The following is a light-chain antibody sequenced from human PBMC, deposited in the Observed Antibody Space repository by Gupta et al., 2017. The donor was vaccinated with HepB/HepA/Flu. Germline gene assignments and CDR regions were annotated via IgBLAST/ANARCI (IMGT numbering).Light chain of an antibody. CDR2: DVS. CDR1: SSDVGTYTY. J-gene: IGLJ3*02. V-gene: IGLV2-14*03. Sequence: QSALTQPASVSGSPGQSITISCTGTSSDVGTYTYVSWFQQHPGKAPKLMIYDVSNRPSGVSKRFSGSKSANTASLTISGLQAEDEADYYCSSYTSSNTLVFGGGTKLTVL. CDR3: SSYTSSNTLV.